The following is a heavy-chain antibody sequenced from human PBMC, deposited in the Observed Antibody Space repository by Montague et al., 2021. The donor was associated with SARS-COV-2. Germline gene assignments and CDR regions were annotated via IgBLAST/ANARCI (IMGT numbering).Heavy chain of an antibody. CDR1: GFTFDDYA. CDR2: ISWNSGSI. J-gene: IGHJ4*02. V-gene: IGHV3-9*01. D-gene: IGHD3-10*01. Sequence: SLRLSCAASGFTFDDYAMHWVRQAPGKGLEWVSGISWNSGSIGYADSVKGRFTISRDNAKNSLYLQMNSLRAEDTALYYCAKGHYYGSGRIDHWGQGTLVTVSS. CDR3: AKGHYYGSGRIDH.